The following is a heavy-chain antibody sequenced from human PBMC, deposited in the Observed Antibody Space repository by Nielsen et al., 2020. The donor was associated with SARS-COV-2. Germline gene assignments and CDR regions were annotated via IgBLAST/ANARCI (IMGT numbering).Heavy chain of an antibody. CDR1: GFTFSSYS. J-gene: IGHJ4*02. CDR3: ARDVGYEGY. D-gene: IGHD3-3*01. Sequence: GESLKISCAASGFTFSSYSMNWVRQAPGKGLEWVSVIYSGGSTYYADSVKGRFTISRDNSKNTLYLQMNSLRAEDTAVYYCARDVGYEGYWGQGTLVTVSS. CDR2: IYSGGST. V-gene: IGHV3-53*01.